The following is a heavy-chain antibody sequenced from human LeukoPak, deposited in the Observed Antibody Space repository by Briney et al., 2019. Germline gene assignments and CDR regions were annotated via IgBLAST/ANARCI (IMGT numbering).Heavy chain of an antibody. J-gene: IGHJ3*02. CDR3: ARHALAFDI. CDR2: IYYSGST. V-gene: IGHV4-59*08. CDR1: GGSISSYC. Sequence: SETLSLTCTVSGGSISSYCWSWLRQPPGKGLEWIGYIYYSGSTNYNPSLKSRVTISVDTSKNQFSLKLSSVTAADTAVYYCARHALAFDIWGQGTMVTVSS.